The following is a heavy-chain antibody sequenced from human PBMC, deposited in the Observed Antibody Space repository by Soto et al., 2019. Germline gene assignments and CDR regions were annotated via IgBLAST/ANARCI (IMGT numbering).Heavy chain of an antibody. CDR3: ARDYYYDSSDYSYFDY. D-gene: IGHD3-22*01. Sequence: QVQLQESGPGLVKPSETLSLTCTVSGGSISSYYWSWIRQPAGKGLEWIGRIYTSGSTNYNPTLKSRVTTSVDTSKHQFSLKLSSVTAADTAVYYCARDYYYDSSDYSYFDYWGQGTLVTVSS. CDR2: IYTSGST. V-gene: IGHV4-4*07. J-gene: IGHJ4*02. CDR1: GGSISSYY.